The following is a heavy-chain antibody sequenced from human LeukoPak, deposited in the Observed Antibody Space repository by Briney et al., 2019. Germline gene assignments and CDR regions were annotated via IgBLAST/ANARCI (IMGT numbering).Heavy chain of an antibody. J-gene: IGHJ4*02. V-gene: IGHV3-64D*06. CDR1: GFTFSSYA. D-gene: IGHD3-10*01. CDR3: VKGGITMVRGVIAAFDY. Sequence: PGGSLRLSCSASGFTFSSYARHWVRQAPGKGLEYVSAISSNGGSTYYADSVKGRFTISRDNSKNTLYLQMSSLRAEDTAVYYCVKGGITMVRGVIAAFDYWGQGTLVTVSS. CDR2: ISSNGGST.